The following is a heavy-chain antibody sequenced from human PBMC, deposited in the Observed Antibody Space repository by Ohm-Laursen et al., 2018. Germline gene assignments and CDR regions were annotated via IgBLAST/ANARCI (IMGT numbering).Heavy chain of an antibody. D-gene: IGHD5-12*01. CDR1: GFTFDDYA. V-gene: IGHV3-9*01. J-gene: IGHJ4*02. CDR2: ISWNRGSI. Sequence: RSLRLSCAASGFTFDDYAMHWVRQAPGKGLEWVSGISWNRGSIGYADSVKGRFTISRDNAKNSLYLQMNSLRAEDTALYYCAKGGEYSGYSNWGQGTLVTVSS. CDR3: AKGGEYSGYSN.